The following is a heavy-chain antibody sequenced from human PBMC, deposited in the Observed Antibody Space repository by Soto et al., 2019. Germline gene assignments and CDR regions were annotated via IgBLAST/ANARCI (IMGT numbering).Heavy chain of an antibody. D-gene: IGHD2-2*01. J-gene: IGHJ6*02. CDR1: GGSFRNYY. Sequence: PSETLSLTCGVYGGSFRNYYWIWVRQPPGKGLEWIGEVNHSGEATYNPSLQSRLTISLDTSNNQFSLKMTSVTAADTSMYYCARCPPAANLYYYYYGMDVWGQGTTVTVSS. CDR2: VNHSGEA. CDR3: ARCPPAANLYYYYYGMDV. V-gene: IGHV4-34*01.